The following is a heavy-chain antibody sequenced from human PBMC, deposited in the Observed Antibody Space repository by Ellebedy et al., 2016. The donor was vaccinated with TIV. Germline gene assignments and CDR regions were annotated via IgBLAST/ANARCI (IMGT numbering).Heavy chain of an antibody. Sequence: GGSLRLSCVASGFTFATYGMHWVRQAPGKGLEWVALVSYDGTNKFYAESVKGRFTISRDNSNNTLYLEMNSLRSENTAVYYCARLQMDGDSFDYWGQGTLVTVSS. CDR3: ARLQMDGDSFDY. D-gene: IGHD4-11*01. CDR1: GFTFATYG. V-gene: IGHV3-30*03. CDR2: VSYDGTNK. J-gene: IGHJ4*02.